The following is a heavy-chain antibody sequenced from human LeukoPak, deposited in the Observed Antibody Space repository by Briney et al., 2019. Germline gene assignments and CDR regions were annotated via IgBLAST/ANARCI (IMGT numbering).Heavy chain of an antibody. V-gene: IGHV3-9*01. Sequence: PGRSLRLSCAASGFTFDDYAMHLVRQAPGKGLEWVSGISWNSGSIGYADSVKGRFTISRDNAKNSLYLQMNSLRAEDTALYYCAKDIRYDSSAYYDYWGQGTLVTVSS. CDR3: AKDIRYDSSAYYDY. CDR2: ISWNSGSI. D-gene: IGHD3-22*01. J-gene: IGHJ4*02. CDR1: GFTFDDYA.